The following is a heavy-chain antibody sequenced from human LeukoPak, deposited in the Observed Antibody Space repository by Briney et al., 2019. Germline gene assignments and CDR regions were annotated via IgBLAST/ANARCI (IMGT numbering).Heavy chain of an antibody. D-gene: IGHD3-10*01. CDR3: AKMIRGVNDFDY. V-gene: IGHV3-23*01. CDR2: ISGSGGGT. Sequence: PGVSLRLYCAASGFTVRSYAMSWVRQARGKGLEWVSAISGSGGGTYYADSVKGRFTISRDNSKNMLYLQMNSLRAEDTALYYCAKMIRGVNDFDYWGQGTLVTVSS. J-gene: IGHJ4*02. CDR1: GFTVRSYA.